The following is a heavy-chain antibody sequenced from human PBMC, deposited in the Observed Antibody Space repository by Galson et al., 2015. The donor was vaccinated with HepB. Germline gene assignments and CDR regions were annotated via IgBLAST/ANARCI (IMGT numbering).Heavy chain of an antibody. V-gene: IGHV1-69*13. Sequence: SVKVSCKASGGTFSSYAISWVRQAPGQGLEWMGGIIPIFGTANYAQKFQGRVTITADESTSTAYMELSSLRSEDTAVYYCARAHRWFESPFDYWGQGTLVTVSS. J-gene: IGHJ4*02. CDR3: ARAHRWFESPFDY. CDR2: IIPIFGTA. D-gene: IGHD3-10*01. CDR1: GGTFSSYA.